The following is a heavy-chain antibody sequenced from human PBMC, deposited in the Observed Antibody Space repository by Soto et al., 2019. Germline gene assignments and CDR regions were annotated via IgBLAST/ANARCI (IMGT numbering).Heavy chain of an antibody. CDR2: IYSGGST. Sequence: GGSLRLSCAASGFTVNNNYMGWVRQAPGKGLEWVSVIYSGGSTYYADSVKGRFTISRDNSKNTLYLQMNSLRVEDTAMFYCARAPSGNYYFDSWGQGTLVTVSS. CDR1: GFTVNNNY. J-gene: IGHJ4*02. D-gene: IGHD1-26*01. CDR3: ARAPSGNYYFDS. V-gene: IGHV3-53*01.